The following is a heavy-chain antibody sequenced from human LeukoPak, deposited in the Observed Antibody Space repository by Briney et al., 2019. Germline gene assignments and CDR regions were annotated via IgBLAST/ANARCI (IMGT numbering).Heavy chain of an antibody. J-gene: IGHJ4*02. D-gene: IGHD3-10*01. CDR2: IWYDGSNK. CDR1: GFTFSSYG. CDR3: AKESDYYGSGSSVRRYFDY. V-gene: IGHV3-33*06. Sequence: GRSLRLSCAASGFTFSSYGMHWVRQAPGKGLEWVAAIWYDGSNKYYADSVKGRFTISRDNSKNTLYLQMNSLRAEDTAVYYCAKESDYYGSGSSVRRYFDYWGQGTLVTVSS.